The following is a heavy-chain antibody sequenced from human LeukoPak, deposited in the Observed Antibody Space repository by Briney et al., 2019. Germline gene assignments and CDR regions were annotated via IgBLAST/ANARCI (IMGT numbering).Heavy chain of an antibody. CDR1: GFTVNSNY. D-gene: IGHD6-13*01. CDR2: IYTGGST. Sequence: GVSLRLSCVASGFTVNSNYMSWVRQAPGKGLEWASLIYTGGSTYYADSVRGRFTISRDNPKNTLYLQMNSLRPEDTAIYYCAKGFGKAAADVFGGYTMDVWGQGTTVTVSS. V-gene: IGHV3-66*02. CDR3: AKGFGKAAADVFGGYTMDV. J-gene: IGHJ6*02.